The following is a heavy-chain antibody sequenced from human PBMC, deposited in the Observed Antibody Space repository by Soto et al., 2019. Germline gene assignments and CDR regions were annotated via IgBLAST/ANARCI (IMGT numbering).Heavy chain of an antibody. CDR1: GFTFSSYA. J-gene: IGHJ4*02. V-gene: IGHV3-23*01. CDR3: AIESSGRYSSY. D-gene: IGHD1-26*01. CDR2: ISTSGAYT. Sequence: GGSLRLSCAASGFTFSSYAMIWVRLAPGKGLDWVSKISTSGAYTYYTDSVKGRFTISRDNPKNTLHLQMNSLRAEDTAVYYCAIESSGRYSSYWGQGTLVTVSS.